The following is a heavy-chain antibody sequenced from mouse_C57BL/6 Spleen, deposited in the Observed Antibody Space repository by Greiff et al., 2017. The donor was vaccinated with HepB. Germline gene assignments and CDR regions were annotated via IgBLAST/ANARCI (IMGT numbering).Heavy chain of an antibody. D-gene: IGHD1-1*01. CDR3: AKGYYDGSRYYAMDY. CDR1: GFSLTSYG. J-gene: IGHJ4*01. CDR2: IWGDGST. V-gene: IGHV2-3*01. Sequence: QVQLKQSGPGLVAPSQSLSITCTVSGFSLTSYGVSWVRQPPGKGLEWLGVIWGDGSTNYHSALISRLSISKDNSTSQVFLKLNSLLTDDTATYYCAKGYYDGSRYYAMDYWGQGTSVTVSS.